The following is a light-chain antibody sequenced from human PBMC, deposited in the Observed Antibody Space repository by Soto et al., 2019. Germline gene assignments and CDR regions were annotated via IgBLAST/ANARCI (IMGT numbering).Light chain of an antibody. CDR1: QSISDS. J-gene: IGKJ1*01. V-gene: IGKV1-5*01. Sequence: DVQMTQSPSTLSASVGDRVTITCRGSQSISDSLAWYQQKPGKAPDLLISDVSILESGFPSRFSASGSGTEFILTISSLQPDDFATYYCQLYNTYSGTFGQGTKVDIK. CDR3: QLYNTYSGT. CDR2: DVS.